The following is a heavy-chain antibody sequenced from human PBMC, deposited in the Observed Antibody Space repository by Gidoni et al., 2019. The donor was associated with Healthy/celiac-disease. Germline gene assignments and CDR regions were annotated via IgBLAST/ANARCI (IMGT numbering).Heavy chain of an antibody. CDR1: GPTFRSYA. J-gene: IGHJ6*02. Sequence: QVQLVESGRGVVQPGRSLRLPCAASGPTFRSYAMHGVRQAPGKGLEWVAVISYDGSNKYYADSVKGRFTISRDNSKNTLYLQMNSLRAEDTAVYYCARASTKGLRYYYYGMDVWGQGTTVTVSS. D-gene: IGHD2-2*01. CDR2: ISYDGSNK. V-gene: IGHV3-30-3*01. CDR3: ARASTKGLRYYYYGMDV.